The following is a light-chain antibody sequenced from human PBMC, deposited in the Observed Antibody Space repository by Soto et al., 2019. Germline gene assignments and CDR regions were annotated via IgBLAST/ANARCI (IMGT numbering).Light chain of an antibody. CDR3: QRYDSAPRT. J-gene: IGKJ1*01. Sequence: DIRMTQSPPSLSASVGDKITITCRANQGINNFLAWYHQKPGEVPKLLMYDASTLQSGASSRFSGSGSGTVFTLTINSLQPEDVGSYDCQRYDSAPRTFGQGTKVEVK. V-gene: IGKV1-27*01. CDR1: QGINNF. CDR2: DAS.